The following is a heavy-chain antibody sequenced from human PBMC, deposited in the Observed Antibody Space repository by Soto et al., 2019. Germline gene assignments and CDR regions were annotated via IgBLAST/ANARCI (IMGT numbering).Heavy chain of an antibody. CDR3: ARHCSGGSCYSGYYYYGMDV. Sequence: VESLKISCKGSGYSFTSYWICCVHQMRVKVLEWMGIIYPGDSDTRYSPSFQGQVTISADKSISTAYLQWSSLKASDTAMYYCARHCSGGSCYSGYYYYGMDVWGQGTTVTVSS. D-gene: IGHD2-15*01. V-gene: IGHV5-51*07. J-gene: IGHJ6*02. CDR2: IYPGDSDT. CDR1: GYSFTSYW.